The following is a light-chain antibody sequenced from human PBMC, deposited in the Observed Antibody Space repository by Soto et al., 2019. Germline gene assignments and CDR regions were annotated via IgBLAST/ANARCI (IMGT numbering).Light chain of an antibody. CDR3: SSYAGSYTLV. Sequence: QSALTQPRSVSGSPGQSVTISCTGTSXXVGGYNFVSWYQQHPGKVPKLFIYDVSRRPSGVPDRFSGSKSGNTASLTISGXXXXXXXXXYCSSYAGSYTLVFGGGTKLTVL. CDR2: DVS. V-gene: IGLV2-11*01. J-gene: IGLJ2*01. CDR1: SXXVGGYNF.